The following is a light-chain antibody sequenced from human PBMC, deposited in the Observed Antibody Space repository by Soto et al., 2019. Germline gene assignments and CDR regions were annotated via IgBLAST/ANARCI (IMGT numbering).Light chain of an antibody. CDR3: QQRTTWPT. V-gene: IGKV3-11*01. CDR2: DVS. CDR1: QSVTSS. Sequence: EIVLTQSPATLSLSPGDTATLSCRASQSVTSSLAWFQQKPGQAPRLLIYDVSRRATAIPARFSGSGSGTDFTLTISSLEPDDFAVYYCQQRTTWPTFGGGTKVEIK. J-gene: IGKJ4*01.